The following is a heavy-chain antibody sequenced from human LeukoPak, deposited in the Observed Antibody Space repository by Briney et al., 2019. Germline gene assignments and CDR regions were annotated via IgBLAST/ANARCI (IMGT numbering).Heavy chain of an antibody. J-gene: IGHJ3*02. D-gene: IGHD3-22*01. CDR1: GYTFTSYD. Sequence: GASVKVSCKASGYTFTSYDINWVRQATGQGLEWMGWMNPNSGNTGYAQKFQGRVTMTRNTSISTAYMELSSLRSEDTAVYYCARGGGSSGYYYHDAFDIWGQGTMVTVSS. CDR2: MNPNSGNT. V-gene: IGHV1-8*01. CDR3: ARGGGSSGYYYHDAFDI.